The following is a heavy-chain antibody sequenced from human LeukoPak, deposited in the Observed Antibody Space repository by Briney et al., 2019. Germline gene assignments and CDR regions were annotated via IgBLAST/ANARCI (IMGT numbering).Heavy chain of an antibody. CDR3: ATDLASGYGDYGRLD. CDR2: FDPEDGET. J-gene: IGHJ4*02. Sequence: GASVKVSCKVSGYTLTELSMHWVRQAPGKGLEWMGGFDPEDGETIYTQKFQGRVTMTEDTSTDTAYMELSSLRSEDTAVYYCATDLASGYGDYGRLDWGQGTLVTVSS. V-gene: IGHV1-24*01. D-gene: IGHD4-17*01. CDR1: GYTLTELS.